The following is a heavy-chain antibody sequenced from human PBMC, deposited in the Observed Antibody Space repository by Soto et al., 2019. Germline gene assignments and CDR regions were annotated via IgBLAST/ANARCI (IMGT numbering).Heavy chain of an antibody. CDR2: IYSGGST. CDR3: ARVERRTHYYGSGSYIGSYFDY. CDR1: GFTVSSNY. Sequence: EVQLVETGGGLIQPGGSLRLSCAASGFTVSSNYMSWVHQAPGKGLGWVSVIYSGGSTYYADSVKGRFTISRDNSKNTLYLQMNSLRAEDTAVYYCARVERRTHYYGSGSYIGSYFDYWGQGTLVTVSS. D-gene: IGHD3-10*01. V-gene: IGHV3-53*02. J-gene: IGHJ4*02.